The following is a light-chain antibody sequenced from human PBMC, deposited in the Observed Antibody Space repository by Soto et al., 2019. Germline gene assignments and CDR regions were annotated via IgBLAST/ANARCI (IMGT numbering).Light chain of an antibody. V-gene: IGKV1-27*01. CDR3: QKYKSAPVT. Sequence: DIQMTQSPSSLSASVGDRVTITCRASQGISNYLAWYQQKPGKVPKLLIYAASTLQSGVPSRFSGSGSGTEFNLTISRLPPEDVSTYYCQKYKSAPVTFGGGNQVEIK. CDR2: AAS. CDR1: QGISNY. J-gene: IGKJ4*01.